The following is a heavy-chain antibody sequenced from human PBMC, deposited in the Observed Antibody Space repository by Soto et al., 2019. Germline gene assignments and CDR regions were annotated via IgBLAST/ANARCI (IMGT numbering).Heavy chain of an antibody. Sequence: PSGTLSLTCEVSGDSISSYYRRWIRQAPGKGLEWIGYVYYSGSTLYNAYPERRGTMAIDMNKKQTSQKLNTRMRAETAVEYYERTRMLDSCIDYWGQGTLVTVSS. CDR1: GDSISSYY. D-gene: IGHD3-16*01. CDR3: ERTRMLDSCIDY. V-gene: IGHV4-59*01. CDR2: VYYSGST. J-gene: IGHJ4*02.